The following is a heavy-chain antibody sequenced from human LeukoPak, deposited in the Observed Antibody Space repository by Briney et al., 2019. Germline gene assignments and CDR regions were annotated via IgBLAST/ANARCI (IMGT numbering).Heavy chain of an antibody. CDR2: IYYSGST. D-gene: IGHD6-13*01. V-gene: IGHV4-39*07. CDR3: ARGGSSWSDY. J-gene: IGHJ4*02. CDR1: GGSISSSGYY. Sequence: PSETLSLTCTVSGGSISSSGYYWGWIRQPPGKGLEWIGTIYYSGSTYYNPSLKSRVTISVDTSKNQFSLKLSSVTAADTAVYYCARGGSSWSDYWGQGTLVTVSS.